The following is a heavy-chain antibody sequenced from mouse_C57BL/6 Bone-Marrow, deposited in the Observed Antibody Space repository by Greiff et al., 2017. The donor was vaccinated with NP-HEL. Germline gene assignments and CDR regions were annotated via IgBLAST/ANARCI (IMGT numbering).Heavy chain of an antibody. CDR2: IRNKANGYTT. CDR3: ARYEGAPAWFAY. J-gene: IGHJ3*01. V-gene: IGHV7-3*01. CDR1: GFTFTDYY. Sequence: EVQLQESGGGLVQPGGSLSLSCAASGFTFTDYYMSWVRQPPGKALEWLGFIRNKANGYTTEYSASVKGRFTISRDNSQSILYLQMNALRAEDSATYYCARYEGAPAWFAYWGQGTLVTVSA.